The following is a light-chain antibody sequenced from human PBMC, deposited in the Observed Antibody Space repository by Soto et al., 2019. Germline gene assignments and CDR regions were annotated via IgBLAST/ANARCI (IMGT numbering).Light chain of an antibody. Sequence: VLTQSTGTLSFSPGERATLSCRASQSVSSYLAWYQQKPGQAPRLLIYDASNRATGIPARFSGSGSGTDFTLTISSLEPEDFAVYYCQQRSNWPLTFGGGTKVDI. CDR2: DAS. CDR1: QSVSSY. V-gene: IGKV3-11*01. J-gene: IGKJ4*01. CDR3: QQRSNWPLT.